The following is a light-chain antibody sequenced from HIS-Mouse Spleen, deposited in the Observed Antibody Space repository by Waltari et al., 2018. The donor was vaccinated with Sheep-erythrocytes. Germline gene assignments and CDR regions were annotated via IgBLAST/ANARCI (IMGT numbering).Light chain of an antibody. CDR2: KAS. Sequence: DIQMTQSPSTLSASVADRVTITCRASQSISSWLAWYQQKPGKAPKLLIYKASSLESGVPSRFSGSGSGTEFTLTISSLQPDDFATYYCQQYGSSPTFGQGTKLEIK. CDR1: QSISSW. CDR3: QQYGSSPT. V-gene: IGKV1-5*03. J-gene: IGKJ2*01.